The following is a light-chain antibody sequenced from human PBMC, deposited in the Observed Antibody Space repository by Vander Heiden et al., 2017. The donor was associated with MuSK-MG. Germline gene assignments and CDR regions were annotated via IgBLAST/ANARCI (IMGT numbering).Light chain of an antibody. CDR3: QKYDGAPWT. CDR1: QGISNY. V-gene: IGKV1-27*01. J-gene: IGKJ1*01. Sequence: DIQKTQSPSSLSASVGDRVTIACRASQGISNYLAWYQQKPGKVPKLLIYSASTLQSGVPSRFSGSGSGTDFTLTISSLQPEDVATYYCQKYDGAPWTFGQGTKVEIK. CDR2: SAS.